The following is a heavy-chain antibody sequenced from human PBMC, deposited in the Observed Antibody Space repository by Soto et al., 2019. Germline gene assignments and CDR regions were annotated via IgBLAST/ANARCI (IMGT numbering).Heavy chain of an antibody. Sequence: ASVKVSCKGAGYTFSNYYMHWVRQAPGQGLEWMGIINPSGDSTSYAQEFQGRVTMTRETSTSTLYMELSSLRSEDTAVYYCARSTRSGSPHFDHWGQGTLVTISS. V-gene: IGHV1-46*01. CDR2: INPSGDST. D-gene: IGHD5-12*01. CDR1: GYTFSNYY. J-gene: IGHJ4*02. CDR3: ARSTRSGSPHFDH.